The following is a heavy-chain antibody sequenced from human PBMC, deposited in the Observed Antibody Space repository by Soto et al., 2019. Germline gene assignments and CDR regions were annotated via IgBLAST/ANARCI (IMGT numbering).Heavy chain of an antibody. V-gene: IGHV3-21*06. Sequence: GGSLKLPSAVSGFTFRNFAMNWVRQAPGKGLEWVSSISSTGGSIYYAESLKGRFTVSRDNAQNFLYLQMNRLRVEDTAVYYCARAAREMATTPHGYWGQGTLVTVSS. CDR3: ARAAREMATTPHGY. CDR2: ISSTGGSI. CDR1: GFTFRNFA. J-gene: IGHJ4*02. D-gene: IGHD5-12*01.